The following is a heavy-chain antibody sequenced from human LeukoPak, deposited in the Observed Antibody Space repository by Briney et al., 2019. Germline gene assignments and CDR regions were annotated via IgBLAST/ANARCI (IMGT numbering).Heavy chain of an antibody. CDR1: GFTFSNYW. CDR3: ARWRGSTSERSDY. V-gene: IGHV3-7*01. J-gene: IGHJ4*02. D-gene: IGHD2-2*01. Sequence: GGSLRLSCTASGFTFSNYWMTWVRQAPGKGLEWVANIKQDGSAKYYVDSVKGRFTISRDNAKNSLYLQMDSLRVEDTATYYCARWRGSTSERSDYWGQGTLVTVSS. CDR2: IKQDGSAK.